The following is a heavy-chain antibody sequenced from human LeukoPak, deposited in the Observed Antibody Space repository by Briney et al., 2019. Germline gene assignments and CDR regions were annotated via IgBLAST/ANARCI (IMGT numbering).Heavy chain of an antibody. J-gene: IGHJ3*02. Sequence: SGTLSLTCAVYGGSFSGYYWSWIRQPPGKGLEWIGEINHSGSTNYNPSLKSRVTISVDTSKNQFSLKLSSVTAADTAVYYCARTRRDSGSYYSRLLQNAFDIWGQGTMVTVSS. CDR1: GGSFSGYY. CDR2: INHSGST. CDR3: ARTRRDSGSYYSRLLQNAFDI. V-gene: IGHV4-34*01. D-gene: IGHD3-10*01.